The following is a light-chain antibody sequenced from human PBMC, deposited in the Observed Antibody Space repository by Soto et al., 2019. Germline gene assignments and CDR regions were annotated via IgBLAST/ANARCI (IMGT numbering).Light chain of an antibody. J-gene: IGKJ2*01. CDR3: QQSYSTSSYT. V-gene: IGKV1-39*01. CDR2: AAS. CDR1: QSISSY. Sequence: DIQMTQSPSSLSASVGDRVTITCRASQSISSYLNWYQQKPGKAPKLLIYAASSLQSGVPSRFSGSGSGTDFTLTISSLQPDDSATYYCQQSYSTSSYTFGQGTKLDI.